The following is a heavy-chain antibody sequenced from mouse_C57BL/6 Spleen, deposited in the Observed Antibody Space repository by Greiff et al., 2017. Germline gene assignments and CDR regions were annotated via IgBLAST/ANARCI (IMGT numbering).Heavy chain of an antibody. CDR1: GFTSSDYG. CDR3: ATLTGTRAMDY. D-gene: IGHD4-1*01. CDR2: ISSGSSTI. V-gene: IGHV5-17*01. Sequence: EVKLMESGGGLVKPGGSLKLSCAASGFTSSDYGMHWVRQAPEKGLEWVAYISSGSSTIYYADTVKGRFTISRDNAKNTLFLQMTSLRSEDTAMYYCATLTGTRAMDYWGQGTSVTVSS. J-gene: IGHJ4*01.